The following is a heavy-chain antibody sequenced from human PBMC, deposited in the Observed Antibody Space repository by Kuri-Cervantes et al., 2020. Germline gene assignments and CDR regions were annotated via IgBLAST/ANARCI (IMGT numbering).Heavy chain of an antibody. J-gene: IGHJ6*03. V-gene: IGHV3-30*18. CDR1: RFTFRSYG. CDR2: ISSDGSIQ. D-gene: IGHD5-12*01. CDR3: AKYLVANYYYYYMDV. Sequence: GESLKISCEASRFTFRSYGMHWVRQAPGKGLEWVTVISSDGSIQYYADSVKGRFSISRDNSKNRVYLQMNSLRPEDTAVYYCAKYLVANYYYYYMDVWGKGTTVTVSS.